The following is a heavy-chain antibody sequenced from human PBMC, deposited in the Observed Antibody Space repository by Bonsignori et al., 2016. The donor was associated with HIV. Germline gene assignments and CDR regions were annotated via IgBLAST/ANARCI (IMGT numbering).Heavy chain of an antibody. CDR2: ISSSSSYI. Sequence: GGSLRLSCAASGFTFSSYSMNWVRQAPGKGLEWVSSISSSSSYIYYADSVKGRFTISRDNAKNSLYLQMNSLRAEDTAVYYCARERVFGEPSDYWGQGTLVTVSS. V-gene: IGHV3-21*01. J-gene: IGHJ4*02. CDR3: ARERVFGEPSDY. D-gene: IGHD3-10*01. CDR1: GFTFSSYS.